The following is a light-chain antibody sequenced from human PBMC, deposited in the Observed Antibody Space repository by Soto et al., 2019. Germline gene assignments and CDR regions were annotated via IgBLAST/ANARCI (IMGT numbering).Light chain of an antibody. V-gene: IGKV1-39*01. Sequence: IRRTQYPSSLSASVGDRVTITCRASQSISSYLNWYQQKPGEAPKLLIYAASSLQSGVPSRFSGSGSGTDFTLTISSLQPDDFAPYYCQHSNSHRWPFAQRTK. CDR2: AAS. J-gene: IGKJ1*01. CDR3: QHSNSHRWP. CDR1: QSISSY.